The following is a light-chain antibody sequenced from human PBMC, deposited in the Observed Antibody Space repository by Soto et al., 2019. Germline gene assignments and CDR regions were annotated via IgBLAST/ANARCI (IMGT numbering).Light chain of an antibody. V-gene: IGKV3-15*01. CDR1: QSVGSN. Sequence: EIVVTQSPATLSVSPGERATLSCRASQSVGSNLAWYRQKPGQAPRLVIYRASITATGMPARFSGSGSGTEFTLAISSLQSEDFAVYYCQQYDDWPHTFGQGTKVEIK. CDR3: QQYDDWPHT. CDR2: RAS. J-gene: IGKJ1*01.